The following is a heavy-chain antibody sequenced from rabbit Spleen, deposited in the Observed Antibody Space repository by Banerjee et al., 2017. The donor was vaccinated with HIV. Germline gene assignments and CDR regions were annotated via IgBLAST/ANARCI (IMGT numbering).Heavy chain of an antibody. CDR3: ARDTGTSFSTYGMDL. D-gene: IGHD7-1*01. Sequence: QSLEESGGGLVKPGASLTLTCKASGFSFNSSYDMCWVRQAPGKGLEWIACSYAGSSGSTYSAIWAKGRFTISKTSSTTVTLQMTSLTAADTATYFCARDTGTSFSTYGMDLWGPGTLVTVS. J-gene: IGHJ6*01. CDR1: GFSFNSSYD. CDR2: SYAGSSGST. V-gene: IGHV1S40*01.